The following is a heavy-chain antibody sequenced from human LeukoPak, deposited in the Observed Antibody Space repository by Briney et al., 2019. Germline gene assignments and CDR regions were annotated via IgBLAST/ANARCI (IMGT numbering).Heavy chain of an antibody. CDR2: ITNSGNSK. Sequence: GVSLRLSCAASEFTFSSYSMNWVRQAPGKGLEWVSYITNSGNSKSYADSVKGRFTISRDNTKNSLYLQMNGLRAEDTAVYYCARDLGYCTNGVCHTRFDYWGQGTLVTVSS. V-gene: IGHV3-48*01. J-gene: IGHJ4*02. D-gene: IGHD2-8*01. CDR3: ARDLGYCTNGVCHTRFDY. CDR1: EFTFSSYS.